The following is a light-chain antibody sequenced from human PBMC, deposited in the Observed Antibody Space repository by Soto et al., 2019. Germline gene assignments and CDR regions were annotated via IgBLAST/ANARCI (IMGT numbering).Light chain of an antibody. V-gene: IGLV2-11*01. CDR3: CSYAGSYTFVV. Sequence: QSALTQPRSVSGSPGQSVTISCTGTSSDVGGYNYVSWYQQHPGKAPKLMIYDVSKRPSGVPDRFSGSKSVNTASLTISGRQAEDEADYYCCSYAGSYTFVVFGGGTKLTVL. CDR2: DVS. J-gene: IGLJ2*01. CDR1: SSDVGGYNY.